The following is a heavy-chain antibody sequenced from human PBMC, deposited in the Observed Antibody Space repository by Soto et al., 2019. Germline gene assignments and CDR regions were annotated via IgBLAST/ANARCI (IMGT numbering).Heavy chain of an antibody. D-gene: IGHD1-26*01. CDR3: ASHSSGSRHPGFDY. V-gene: IGHV4-39*02. CDR2: IYDGGNP. J-gene: IGHJ4*02. CDR1: GGSISSSTSY. Sequence: QLQLQESGPGLVKPSETLSLTCTVSGGSISSSTSYWGWVRQPPGKGLEWIASIYDGGNPHYHPFLRSRVTISVDTSQTPLSLKLSSVTAADPAVYYCASHSSGSRHPGFDYRGQGTLVTVSS.